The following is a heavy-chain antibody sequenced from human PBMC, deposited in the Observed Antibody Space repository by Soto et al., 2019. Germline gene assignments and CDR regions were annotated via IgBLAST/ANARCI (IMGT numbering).Heavy chain of an antibody. Sequence: SETLSLTCTVSGGSISSGDYYWSWIRQPPGKGLEWIGYIYYSGSTYYNPSLKSRVTISVDTSKNQFSLKLSSVTAADTAVYYCARDSNPTYYYDSSGYYGYYYYYYGMDVWGQGTTVTVSS. CDR2: IYYSGST. D-gene: IGHD3-22*01. CDR1: GGSISSGDYY. CDR3: ARDSNPTYYYDSSGYYGYYYYYYGMDV. V-gene: IGHV4-30-4*01. J-gene: IGHJ6*02.